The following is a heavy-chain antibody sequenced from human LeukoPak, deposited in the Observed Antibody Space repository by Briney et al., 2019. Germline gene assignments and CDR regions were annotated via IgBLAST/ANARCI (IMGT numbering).Heavy chain of an antibody. J-gene: IGHJ4*02. CDR1: GGSFSGYY. CDR2: INHVGST. D-gene: IGHD6-19*01. CDR3: ARWYSSGWAFDY. Sequence: SETLSLTCAAFGGSFSGYYHTWIRQPPGKGLEWIGEINHVGSTKYNPSLRSRVTISVDTSKNQFSLKLSSVTAADTAVYYCARWYSSGWAFDYWGQGTLVTVSS. V-gene: IGHV4-34*01.